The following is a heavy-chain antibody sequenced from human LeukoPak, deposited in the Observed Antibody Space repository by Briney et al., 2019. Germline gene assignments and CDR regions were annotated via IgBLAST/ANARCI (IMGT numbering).Heavy chain of an antibody. V-gene: IGHV4-34*01. J-gene: IGHJ4*02. Sequence: SETLSLTCAVYGGSFSGYYWSWLRQPPGKGLEWIGEINHSGSTNYNPSLTSRVTISVDTSKNQFSLKLSSVTAADTAVYYCVRARTKRPWSYWGQGTLVTVSS. D-gene: IGHD2-8*01. CDR2: INHSGST. CDR3: VRARTKRPWSY. CDR1: GGSFSGYY.